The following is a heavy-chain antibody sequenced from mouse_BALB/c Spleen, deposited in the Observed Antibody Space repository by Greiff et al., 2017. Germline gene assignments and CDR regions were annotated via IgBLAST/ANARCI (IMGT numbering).Heavy chain of an antibody. CDR1: GFTFSSYG. V-gene: IGHV5-6-3*01. CDR3: ARVYYGNYLDY. J-gene: IGHJ2*01. D-gene: IGHD2-1*01. CDR2: INSNGGST. Sequence: EVHLVESGGGLVQPGGSLKLSCAASGFTFSSYGMSWVRQTPDKRLELVATINSNGGSTYYPDSVKGRFTISRDNAKNTLYLQMSSLKSEDTAMYYCARVYYGNYLDYWGQGTTLTVSS.